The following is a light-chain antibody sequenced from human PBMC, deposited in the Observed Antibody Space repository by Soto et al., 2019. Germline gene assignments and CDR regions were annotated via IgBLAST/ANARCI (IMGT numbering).Light chain of an antibody. CDR1: QSVFFKSNNKNY. CDR3: QQYYTYPLT. CDR2: WAS. V-gene: IGKV4-1*01. Sequence: DIVLAQSPVSLAVSLGEGASINCRSSQSVFFKSNNKNYLAWYQQKPGQPPKXLIYWASTRESGVPDRFSGSGSGTDFTLTISRLQAEDVAVYYCQQYYTYPLTFGGGTKVDIK. J-gene: IGKJ4*01.